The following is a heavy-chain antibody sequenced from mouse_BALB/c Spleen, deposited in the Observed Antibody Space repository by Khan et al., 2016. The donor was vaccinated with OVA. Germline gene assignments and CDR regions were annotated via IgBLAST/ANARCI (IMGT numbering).Heavy chain of an antibody. CDR3: ARDRIDY. Sequence: VQLQQSGAELAKPGASVKMSCTASGYTFTSYWMHWIKQRPGQGLEWIGYINPTSGYTDYNQKFKDKATLTVDKSSSTAYMQLSSLTSYDSAVYYCARDRIDYWGQGTALTVSS. J-gene: IGHJ2*01. CDR2: INPTSGYT. CDR1: GYTFTSYW. V-gene: IGHV1-7*01.